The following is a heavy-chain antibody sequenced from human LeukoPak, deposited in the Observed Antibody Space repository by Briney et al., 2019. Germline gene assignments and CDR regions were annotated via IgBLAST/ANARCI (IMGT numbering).Heavy chain of an antibody. V-gene: IGHV4-59*12. CDR2: IYYSGAT. J-gene: IGHJ4*02. Sequence: SETLSLTCTVSGGSISGYYWSWIRQPPGRRLEYIAYIYYSGATNYNPSLEGRVTISVDTSKNQFSLKLSSVTAADTAVYYCASAESGQQLADYWGQGTLVTVSS. D-gene: IGHD6-13*01. CDR3: ASAESGQQLADY. CDR1: GGSISGYY.